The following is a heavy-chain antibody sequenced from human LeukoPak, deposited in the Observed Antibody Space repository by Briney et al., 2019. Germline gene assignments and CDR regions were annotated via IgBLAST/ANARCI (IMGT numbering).Heavy chain of an antibody. D-gene: IGHD3-22*01. J-gene: IGHJ6*03. CDR2: INPSSGGT. CDR3: ARDPVVTHYYYYMDV. V-gene: IGHV1-2*02. Sequence: GASVKVSCKASGYTFTGYYIHWVRQAPGQGPEWMGWINPSSGGTNYAQKFQGRVTMTRDTSISTAYMELSRLRSDDTAVYYCARDPVVTHYYYYMDVWGKGTTVTISS. CDR1: GYTFTGYY.